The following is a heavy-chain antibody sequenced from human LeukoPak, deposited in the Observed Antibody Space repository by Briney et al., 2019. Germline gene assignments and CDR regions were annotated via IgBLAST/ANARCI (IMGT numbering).Heavy chain of an antibody. V-gene: IGHV3-53*01. CDR1: GFTVSSNH. CDR2: FYSGGDT. J-gene: IGHJ4*02. D-gene: IGHD6-13*01. CDR3: ARDLSSSWPTGFDY. Sequence: GGSLRLSCAVSGFTVSSNHISWVRQAPGKGLEWVSVFYSGGDTHYADSVKGRFTISRDNSKNTLYLQMNSLRAEDTAVYYCARDLSSSWPTGFDYWGQGTLVTVSS.